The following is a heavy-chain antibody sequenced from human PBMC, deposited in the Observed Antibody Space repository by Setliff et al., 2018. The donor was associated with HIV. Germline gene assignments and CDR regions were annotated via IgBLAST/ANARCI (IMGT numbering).Heavy chain of an antibody. D-gene: IGHD2-2*01. CDR2: IRTKAIGGTT. V-gene: IGHV3-49*04. CDR1: GFTFSTYG. J-gene: IGHJ6*02. Sequence: AGGSLRLSCAASGFTFSTYGMHWVRQAPGKGLEWVAFIRTKAIGGTTEHAASVRGRFTVSRDDSKSLAYLQMNSLKTEDTAVYYCLLYCSGTSCHLPDVWGQGTTVTVSS. CDR3: LLYCSGTSCHLPDV.